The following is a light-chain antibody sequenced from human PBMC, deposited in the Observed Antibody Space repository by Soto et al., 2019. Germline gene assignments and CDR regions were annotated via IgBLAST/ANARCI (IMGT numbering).Light chain of an antibody. J-gene: IGLJ1*01. Sequence: SALTQPRSVSGSPGQSVPLSCTGASRIVGCSNYVSWYQQNPGKSPKLLFYEVSKRPSGVPDRFSGSKSGNTASLTISGLQTEDEGDYYCCSYAGRYTYVVGGGTKVTV. CDR1: SRIVGCSNY. V-gene: IGLV2-11*01. CDR2: EVS. CDR3: CSYAGRYTYV.